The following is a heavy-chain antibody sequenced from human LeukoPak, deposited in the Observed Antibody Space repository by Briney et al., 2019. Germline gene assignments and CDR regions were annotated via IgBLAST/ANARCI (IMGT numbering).Heavy chain of an antibody. CDR1: GYTFTGYY. D-gene: IGHD1-26*01. CDR2: ISAYNGNT. V-gene: IGHV1-18*04. J-gene: IGHJ4*02. Sequence: ASVKVSCKASGYTFTGYYMHWVRQAPGQGLEWMGWISAYNGNTNYAQKLQGRVTMTTDTSTSTAYMELRSLRSDDTAVYYCARDAHIGATYGDYWGQGTLVTVSS. CDR3: ARDAHIGATYGDY.